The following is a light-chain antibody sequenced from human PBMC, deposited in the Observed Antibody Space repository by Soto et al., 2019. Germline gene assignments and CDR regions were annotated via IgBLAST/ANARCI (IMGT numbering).Light chain of an antibody. CDR2: SNN. V-gene: IGLV1-47*02. CDR3: ASWDDRLGAVI. CDR1: SANIGGTNY. J-gene: IGLJ2*01. Sequence: QSVLTQPPSASGTPGQRVFISCSGSSANIGGTNYAYWYQQLPGAAPKLLMHSNNRRPSGVPDRISGSKSGTSASLAISGLRSEDEAVYYCASWDDRLGAVIFGGGTKLTVL.